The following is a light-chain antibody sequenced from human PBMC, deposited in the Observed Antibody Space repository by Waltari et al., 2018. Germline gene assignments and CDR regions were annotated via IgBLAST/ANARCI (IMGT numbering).Light chain of an antibody. CDR1: SSDVGGYNW. Sequence: QSALTQPRSVSGSPGQTVAISCTGTSSDVGGYNWVSWYQQHPGKAPKLMIYDVHKPASGVPGRFSGSKSGHTGSLTISGLQADDGADYYCCSYADSYIHWMFGGGTKLTVL. V-gene: IGLV2-11*01. J-gene: IGLJ3*02. CDR3: CSYADSYIHWM. CDR2: DVH.